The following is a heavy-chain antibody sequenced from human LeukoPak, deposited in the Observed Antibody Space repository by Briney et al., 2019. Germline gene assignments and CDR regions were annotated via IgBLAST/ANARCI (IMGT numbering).Heavy chain of an antibody. J-gene: IGHJ4*02. CDR1: GFTVSSNY. V-gene: IGHV3-53*01. CDR3: AREYCSGGSCYSSHFDY. D-gene: IGHD2-15*01. Sequence: PGGSLRLSCAASGFTVSSNYMSWVRQAPGKWLEWVSVIYSGGSTYYADSVKGRFTISRDNSKNTLYLQMNSLRAEDTAVYYCAREYCSGGSCYSSHFDYWGQGTLVTVSS. CDR2: IYSGGST.